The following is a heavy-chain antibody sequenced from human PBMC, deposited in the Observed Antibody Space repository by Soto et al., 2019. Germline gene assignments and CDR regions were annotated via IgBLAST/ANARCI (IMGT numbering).Heavy chain of an antibody. CDR2: IKQDGSEK. Sequence: GGSLRLSCAASGFTFSSYWMSWVRQAPGKGLEWVANIKQDGSEKYYVDSVKGRFTISRDNARNSLYLQMNSLRAEDTAVYYCATSTAIVSYSYYYCLVVWGQGTTVTVSS. D-gene: IGHD5-18*01. V-gene: IGHV3-7*03. CDR3: ATSTAIVSYSYYYCLVV. CDR1: GFTFSSYW. J-gene: IGHJ6*02.